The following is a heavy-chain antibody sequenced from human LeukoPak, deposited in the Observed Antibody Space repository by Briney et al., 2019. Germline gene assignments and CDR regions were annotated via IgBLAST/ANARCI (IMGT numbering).Heavy chain of an antibody. D-gene: IGHD6-19*01. CDR2: ISWNSGSI. V-gene: IGHV3-9*03. J-gene: IGHJ4*02. Sequence: GGSLRLSCAASGFTFDDYAMHWVRQAPGKGLEWVSGISWNSGSIGYADSVKGRFTISRDNAKNSLYLQMNSLRAEDMALYYCAKSHGYSSGWYYFDYWGQGTLVTVSS. CDR1: GFTFDDYA. CDR3: AKSHGYSSGWYYFDY.